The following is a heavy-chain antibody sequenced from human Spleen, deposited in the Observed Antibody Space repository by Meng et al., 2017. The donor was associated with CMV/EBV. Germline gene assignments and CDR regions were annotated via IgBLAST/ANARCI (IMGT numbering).Heavy chain of an antibody. J-gene: IGHJ6*02. CDR3: AKIGSFTYYYYGMDV. D-gene: IGHD1-26*01. CDR1: GFAFSTYA. Sequence: GESLKISCAASGFAFSTYAMSWVRQAPGKGLEWVSVIYSGGVATYYADSVKGRFTISRDISNNTLFLQMDSLGAEDTAVYYCAKIGSFTYYYYGMDVWGQGTTVTVSS. V-gene: IGHV3-23*03. CDR2: IYSGGVAT.